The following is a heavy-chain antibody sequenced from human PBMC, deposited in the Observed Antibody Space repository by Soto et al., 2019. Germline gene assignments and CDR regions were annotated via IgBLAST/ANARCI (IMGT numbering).Heavy chain of an antibody. V-gene: IGHV1-46*03. Sequence: GASVKVSCKASGYTFTSYYMHWVRQAPAQGLEWMGIINPSGGSTSYAQKFQGRVTMTRDTSTSTVYMELSSLRSEDTAVYYCARGGRGYSASAWFDPWGQGTLVTVSS. D-gene: IGHD5-12*01. J-gene: IGHJ5*02. CDR2: INPSGGST. CDR1: GYTFTSYY. CDR3: ARGGRGYSASAWFDP.